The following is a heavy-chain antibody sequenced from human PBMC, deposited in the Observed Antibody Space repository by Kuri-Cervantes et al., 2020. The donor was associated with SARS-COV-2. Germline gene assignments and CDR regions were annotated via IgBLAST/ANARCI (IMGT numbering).Heavy chain of an antibody. Sequence: GGSLRLSCAASGFTFSNAWMNWVRQAPGKRLEWVGRIKSKTDGGTTDYAAPVKGRFTISRDDSKNTLYLQMNSLKTEDTAVYYCTTDSSSSWHVDYWGQGTLVTVSS. V-gene: IGHV3-15*07. D-gene: IGHD6-13*01. CDR2: IKSKTDGGTT. CDR1: GFTFSNAW. CDR3: TTDSSSSWHVDY. J-gene: IGHJ4*02.